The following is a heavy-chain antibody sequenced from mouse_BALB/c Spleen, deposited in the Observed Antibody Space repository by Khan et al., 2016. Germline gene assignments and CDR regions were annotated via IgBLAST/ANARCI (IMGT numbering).Heavy chain of an antibody. CDR2: ISYSGST. J-gene: IGHJ3*01. V-gene: IGHV3-2*02. CDR3: ARNGNRYERTWFAY. D-gene: IGHD2-14*01. CDR1: GYSITSDYA. Sequence: EVQLQESGPGLVKPSQSLSLTCTVTGYSITSDYAWNWIRQFPGNKLEWMGYISYSGSTSYNPSLKSRISITRDTSKNQFFLQLNSVTTEDTATYYCARNGNRYERTWFAYWCQGTLVTVSA.